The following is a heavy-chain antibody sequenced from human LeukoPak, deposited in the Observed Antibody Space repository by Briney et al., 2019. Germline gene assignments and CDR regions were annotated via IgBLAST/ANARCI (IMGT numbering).Heavy chain of an antibody. V-gene: IGHV1-18*01. CDR1: GYTFTSYG. D-gene: IGHD3-10*01. CDR2: ISEYNGNR. J-gene: IGHJ4*02. Sequence: GASVKVSCKASGYTFTSYGMSWVRQAPGQGLEWMGWISEYNGNRNYAQKVKGRVNITRDTSTSTAYIELRSLRSDDTAVYYCARFYGSGSYRRVDYWGQGTLVTVSS. CDR3: ARFYGSGSYRRVDY.